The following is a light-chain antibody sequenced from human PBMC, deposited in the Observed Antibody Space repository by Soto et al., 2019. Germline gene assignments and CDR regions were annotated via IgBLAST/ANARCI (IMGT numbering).Light chain of an antibody. V-gene: IGLV2-8*01. Sequence: QSALTQPPSASGSPGQSVTISCTGTSSDVGGYNYVSWYQQHPGKAPKLMIYEVSKRPSGVPDRFSGSKSGNTASLTVSGLQAEDEADYYCSSFTSSTTLVVFGGGTKLTVL. CDR3: SSFTSSTTLVV. J-gene: IGLJ2*01. CDR2: EVS. CDR1: SSDVGGYNY.